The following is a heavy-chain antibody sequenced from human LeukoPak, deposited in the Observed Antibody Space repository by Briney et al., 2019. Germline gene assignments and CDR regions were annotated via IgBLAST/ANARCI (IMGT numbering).Heavy chain of an antibody. Sequence: GGSLRLSCAASGFTFSSYAMSWVRQAPGKGLEWASAISGSGGSTYYADSVKGRFTISRDNSKNTLYLQMNSLRAEDTAVYYCAKGQWLRFGPFDYWGQGTLVTVSS. J-gene: IGHJ4*02. D-gene: IGHD5-12*01. CDR3: AKGQWLRFGPFDY. CDR2: ISGSGGST. CDR1: GFTFSSYA. V-gene: IGHV3-23*01.